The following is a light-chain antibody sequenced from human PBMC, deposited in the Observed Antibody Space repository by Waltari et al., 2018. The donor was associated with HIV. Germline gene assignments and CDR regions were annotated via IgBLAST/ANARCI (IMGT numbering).Light chain of an antibody. CDR3: AAWDDSRNAHVV. CDR1: NSNIGSNS. Sequence: QSVLTQPPSASGTPGQRVTISCSGSNSNIGSNSVNWYQQLPGTAPKRLIYSSNRRALGVPDRFSGSKSGTSASLAISGLQSEDEADYYCAAWDDSRNAHVVFGGGTKLTVL. V-gene: IGLV1-44*01. J-gene: IGLJ2*01. CDR2: SSN.